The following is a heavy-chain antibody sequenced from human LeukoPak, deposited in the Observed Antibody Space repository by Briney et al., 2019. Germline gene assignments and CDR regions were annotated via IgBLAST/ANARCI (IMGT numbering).Heavy chain of an antibody. D-gene: IGHD1-26*01. J-gene: IGHJ4*02. CDR2: IKSDGSDI. Sequence: GGSLRLSCAASGFTFSSYWMHWVRQAPGKGLVWVSNIKSDGSDINYADSVKGRFTISRDNAKNTLYLQMNSLRAEDAAVYYCISEVGKGSHWGQGTLVTVSS. V-gene: IGHV3-74*01. CDR3: ISEVGKGSH. CDR1: GFTFSSYW.